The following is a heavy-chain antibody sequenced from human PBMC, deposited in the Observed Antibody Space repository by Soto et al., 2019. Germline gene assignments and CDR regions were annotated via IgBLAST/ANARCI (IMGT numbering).Heavy chain of an antibody. J-gene: IGHJ4*02. V-gene: IGHV4-59*13. CDR1: GGSISSYY. CDR2: IYYNGTT. Sequence: SETLSLTCTVSGGSISSYYWSWIRQPPGKGLEWIGCIYYNGTTNYNPSLKSRVTMSVGTSKNQFSLKLSSVTAADTAVYYCARYYYDTSGYYYDYWGQGSLVTVSS. CDR3: ARYYYDTSGYYYDY. D-gene: IGHD3-22*01.